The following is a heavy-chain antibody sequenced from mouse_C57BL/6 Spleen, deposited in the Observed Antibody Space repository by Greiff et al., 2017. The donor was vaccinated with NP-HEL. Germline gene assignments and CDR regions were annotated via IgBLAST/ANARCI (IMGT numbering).Heavy chain of an antibody. V-gene: IGHV1-15*01. D-gene: IGHD6-1*01. J-gene: IGHJ2*01. CDR3: TSSATNLYYFDY. CDR2: IETETGGT. Sequence: QVHVKQSGAELVRPGASVTLSCKASGYTFTDYEMHWVKQTPVHGLEWIGAIETETGGTAYNQKFKGKAILTADKSSSTAYMELRSLTSEDSAVYYCTSSATNLYYFDYWGQGTTLTVSS. CDR1: GYTFTDYE.